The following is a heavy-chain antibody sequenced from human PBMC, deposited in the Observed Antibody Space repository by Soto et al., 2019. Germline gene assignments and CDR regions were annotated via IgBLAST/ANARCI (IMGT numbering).Heavy chain of an antibody. CDR3: ARQHIRSIVVVPAAIAY. J-gene: IGHJ4*02. Sequence: ASVKVSCKASGYTFTSYYMHWVRQAPGQGLEWMGIINPSGGSTSYAQKFQGRVTMTRDTSTSTVYMELSSLRSEDTAVYYCARQHIRSIVVVPAAIAYWGQGTLVTAPQ. V-gene: IGHV1-46*01. D-gene: IGHD2-2*01. CDR2: INPSGGST. CDR1: GYTFTSYY.